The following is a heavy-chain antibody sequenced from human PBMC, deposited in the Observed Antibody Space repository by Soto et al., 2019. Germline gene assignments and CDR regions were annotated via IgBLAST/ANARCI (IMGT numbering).Heavy chain of an antibody. D-gene: IGHD1-26*01. Sequence: SETLSLTCTVSGGSISSSSYYWGWIRQPPGKGLVWFGSIYYSGSTYYNPSLKSRVTISVDTSKNQFSLKLSSVTAADTAVYYCARQRLVGATAVSWFDPWGQGTLVTVSS. CDR2: IYYSGST. V-gene: IGHV4-39*01. J-gene: IGHJ5*02. CDR1: GGSISSSSYY. CDR3: ARQRLVGATAVSWFDP.